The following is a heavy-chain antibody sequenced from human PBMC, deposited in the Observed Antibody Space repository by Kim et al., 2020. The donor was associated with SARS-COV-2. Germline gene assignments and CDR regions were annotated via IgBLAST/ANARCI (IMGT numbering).Heavy chain of an antibody. CDR1: GYTFTSYG. CDR2: ISAYNGNT. V-gene: IGHV1-18*01. J-gene: IGHJ1*01. D-gene: IGHD2-2*01. CDR3: ARGEGPVPAAGAEYFQH. Sequence: ASVKVSCKASGYTFTSYGISWVRQAPGQGLEWMGWISAYNGNTNYAQKLQGRVTMTTDTSTSTAYMELRSLRSDDTAVYYCARGEGPVPAAGAEYFQHWGQGTLVTVSS.